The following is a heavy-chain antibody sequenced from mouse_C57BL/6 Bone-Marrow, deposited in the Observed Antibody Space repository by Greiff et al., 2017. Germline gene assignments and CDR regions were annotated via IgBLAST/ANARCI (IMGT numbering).Heavy chain of an antibody. D-gene: IGHD1-1*01. CDR1: GFTFSSYT. CDR3: ARRRNYGSSYDAMDY. V-gene: IGHV5-9*01. CDR2: ISGGGGNT. J-gene: IGHJ4*01. Sequence: EVQGVESGGGLVKPGGSLKLSCAASGFTFSSYTMSWVRQTPEKRLEWVATISGGGGNTYYPDSVKGRFTISRDNAKNTLYLQMSSLRSEDTALYYCARRRNYGSSYDAMDYWGQGTSVTVSS.